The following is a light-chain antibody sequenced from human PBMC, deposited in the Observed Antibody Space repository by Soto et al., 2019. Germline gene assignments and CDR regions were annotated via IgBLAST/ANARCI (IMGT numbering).Light chain of an antibody. J-gene: IGKJ1*01. Sequence: EIVMTQSPVTLSVSPGEGATLFCRASQSVRNNLAWYQQKPGLAPRLLIYAVSTRATGVPARFSGNGSETEFSLTISGLQSDDYAVYYCQQYNKCPPWTFGQGTKVEIK. CDR2: AVS. V-gene: IGKV3-15*01. CDR3: QQYNKCPPWT. CDR1: QSVRNN.